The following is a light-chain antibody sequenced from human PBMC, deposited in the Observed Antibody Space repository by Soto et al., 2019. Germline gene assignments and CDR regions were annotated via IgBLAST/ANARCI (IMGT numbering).Light chain of an antibody. CDR3: QQRFT. CDR2: DVS. CDR1: QSVSSY. V-gene: IGKV3-11*01. Sequence: DIMLTHSPATLSLSLGERATLSCRASQSVSSYLAWYQQKPGQAPRLLIYDVSNRATGIPPRFSGSGSGTDFTLTISSLEPEDFAVYYCQQRFTFGQGTRLEIK. J-gene: IGKJ5*01.